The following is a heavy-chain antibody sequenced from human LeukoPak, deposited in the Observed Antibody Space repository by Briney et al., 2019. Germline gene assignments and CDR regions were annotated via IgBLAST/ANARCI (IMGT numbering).Heavy chain of an antibody. J-gene: IGHJ6*03. D-gene: IGHD3-3*01. CDR2: ISSSSSTI. V-gene: IGHV3-48*01. CDR3: ARDAPGLRFLEWSMDV. CDR1: GFTFSSYS. Sequence: GSLRLSCAASGFTFSSYSMNWVRQAPGKGLEWVSYISSSSSTIYYADSVKGRFTISRDNAKNSLYLQMDSLRAEDTAVYYCARDAPGLRFLEWSMDVWGKGTTVTVSS.